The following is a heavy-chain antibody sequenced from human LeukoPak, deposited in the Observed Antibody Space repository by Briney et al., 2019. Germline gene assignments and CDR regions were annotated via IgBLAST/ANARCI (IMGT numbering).Heavy chain of an antibody. CDR2: INHSGST. Sequence: SETLSLTCAVYGGSFSGYDWSWIRQPPGKGLEWIGEINHSGSTNYNPSLKSRVTISVDTSKNQFSLRLSSVTAADTAVYYCARVLEGSSGQHWYFDLWGRGTLVTVSS. D-gene: IGHD6-19*01. CDR3: ARVLEGSSGQHWYFDL. V-gene: IGHV4-34*01. J-gene: IGHJ2*01. CDR1: GGSFSGYD.